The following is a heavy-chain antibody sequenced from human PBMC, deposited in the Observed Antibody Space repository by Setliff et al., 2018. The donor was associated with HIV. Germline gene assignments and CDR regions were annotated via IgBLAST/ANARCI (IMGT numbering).Heavy chain of an antibody. Sequence: ASVKVSCKASGYTFNNYGISWVRQAPGQGLEWMGWINTHSGYTNYAQNVQGRVTVTMDTSTSTAYMELRSLKSDDTAAYYCARGKTWLRFLDYWGQGTLVTVSS. D-gene: IGHD5-12*01. CDR3: ARGKTWLRFLDY. J-gene: IGHJ4*02. V-gene: IGHV1-18*01. CDR2: INTHSGYT. CDR1: GYTFNNYG.